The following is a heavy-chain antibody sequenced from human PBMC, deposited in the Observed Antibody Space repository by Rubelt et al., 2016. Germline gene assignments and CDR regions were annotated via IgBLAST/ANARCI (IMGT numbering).Heavy chain of an antibody. D-gene: IGHD3-16*02. V-gene: IGHV3-48*04. Sequence: EVHLVESGGGLVQPGGSLRLSCAASGFAFNYYSMNWVRQAPGKGLDWVSYIDSSSSITYYADSVKGRFTVSRDNAKNSLYLQMTGLRVEDTAVYDCYVFGGVIARPWGQGTLVTVSS. J-gene: IGHJ5*02. CDR2: IDSSSSIT. CDR3: YVFGGVIARP. CDR1: GFAFNYYS.